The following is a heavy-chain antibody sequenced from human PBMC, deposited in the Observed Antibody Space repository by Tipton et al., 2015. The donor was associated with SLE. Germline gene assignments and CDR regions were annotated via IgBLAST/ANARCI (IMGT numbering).Heavy chain of an antibody. CDR2: ISSSGSTI. J-gene: IGHJ6*03. D-gene: IGHD3-3*01. V-gene: IGHV3-48*03. Sequence: SLRLSCAASGFTFSSYEMNWVRQAPGKGLEWVSYISSSGSTIYYADSVKGRFTISRDNAKNSLYLQMNSLRAEDTAVYYCARSSSNYDFWSGSPDLDYMDVWGKGTTVTVSS. CDR3: ARSSSNYDFWSGSPDLDYMDV. CDR1: GFTFSSYE.